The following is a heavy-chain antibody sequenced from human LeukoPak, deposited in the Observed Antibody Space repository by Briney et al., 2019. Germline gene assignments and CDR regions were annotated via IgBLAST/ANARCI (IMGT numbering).Heavy chain of an antibody. CDR3: AKSQQLAYCGGDCPPEYYFDY. Sequence: GGSLRLSCAASGFTFSSYAMSWVRQAPGKGLEWVSAISGSGGSTYYADSVKGRFTISRDNSKNTLYLQMNSLRAEDTAVYYCAKSQQLAYCGGDCPPEYYFDYWGQGTLVTVSS. J-gene: IGHJ4*02. V-gene: IGHV3-23*01. CDR1: GFTFSSYA. D-gene: IGHD2-21*02. CDR2: ISGSGGST.